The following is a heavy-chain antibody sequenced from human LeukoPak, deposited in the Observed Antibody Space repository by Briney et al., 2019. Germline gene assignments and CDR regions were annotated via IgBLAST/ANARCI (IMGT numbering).Heavy chain of an antibody. CDR2: ISSSSSYI. J-gene: IGHJ6*02. CDR3: ARDEEEQWLVDYYYGMDV. CDR1: GFTFSSYS. Sequence: KPGGSLRLSCAASGFTFSSYSMNWVRQAPGKGLEWVSSISSSSSYIYYADSVKGRFTISRDNAKNSLYLQMNSLRAEDTAVYYCARDEEEQWLVDYYYGMDVWGQGTTVTVSS. V-gene: IGHV3-21*01. D-gene: IGHD6-19*01.